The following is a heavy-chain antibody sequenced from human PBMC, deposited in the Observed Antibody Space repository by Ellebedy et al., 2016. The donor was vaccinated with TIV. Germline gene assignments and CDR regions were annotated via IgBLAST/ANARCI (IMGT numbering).Heavy chain of an antibody. CDR1: GFTFDNFS. CDR2: ITGSGDRT. V-gene: IGHV3-23*01. CDR3: AKDRTSGDGYWVFDS. Sequence: GESLKISCATSGFTFDNFSMRWFRQAPGKGLEWVSAITGSGDRTFYADSVKGRFTISRDNSKRTVDLQMRSGRAEDTDVYFCAKDRTSGDGYWVFDSWGQGTMVSVSS. D-gene: IGHD2-21*02. J-gene: IGHJ4*02.